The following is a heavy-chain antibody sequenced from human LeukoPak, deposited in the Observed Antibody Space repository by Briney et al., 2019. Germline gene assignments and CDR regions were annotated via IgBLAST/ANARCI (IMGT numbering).Heavy chain of an antibody. J-gene: IGHJ4*02. CDR3: AREGSAAVSGLDY. V-gene: IGHV1-69*13. D-gene: IGHD6-13*01. CDR2: IIPIFGTA. CDR1: GGTFSSYA. Sequence: SVKVSCKASGGTFSSYAISWVRQAPGQGLEWMGGIIPIFGTANYAQKFQGRVTITADESTSTAYMELSSLRSEGTAVYYCAREGSAAVSGLDYWGQGTLVTVSS.